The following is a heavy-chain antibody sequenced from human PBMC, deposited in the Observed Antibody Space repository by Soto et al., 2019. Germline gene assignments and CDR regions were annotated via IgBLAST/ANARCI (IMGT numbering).Heavy chain of an antibody. J-gene: IGHJ4*02. CDR1: GDSISGSPYF. V-gene: IGHV4-39*01. D-gene: IGHD6-13*01. CDR2: IFYDGYT. CDR3: ARLQAAVPHY. Sequence: PSETLSLTCTVSGDSISGSPYFWGWIRQPPGKRLEWIGSIFYDGYTLYTPSLRSRVTISVDTSKNQFSLKLASVAAADTATYFCARLQAAVPHYWGQGTLVTV.